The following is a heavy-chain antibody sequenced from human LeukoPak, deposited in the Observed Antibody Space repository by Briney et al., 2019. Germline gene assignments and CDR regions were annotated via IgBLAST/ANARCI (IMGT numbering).Heavy chain of an antibody. CDR3: ARGRVYDYVWGSYRTYFDY. V-gene: IGHV4-34*01. Sequence: SETLSLTFAVYGGSFSGYYWSWIRQPPGKGLEWIGEINHSGSTNYNPSLKSRVTISVDTSKNQFSLKLSSVTAADTAVYYCARGRVYDYVWGSYRTYFDYWGQGTLVTVSS. J-gene: IGHJ4*02. CDR1: GGSFSGYY. D-gene: IGHD3-16*02. CDR2: INHSGST.